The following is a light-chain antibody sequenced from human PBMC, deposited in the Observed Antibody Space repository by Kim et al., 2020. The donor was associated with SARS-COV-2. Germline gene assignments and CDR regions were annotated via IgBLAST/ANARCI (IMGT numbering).Light chain of an antibody. V-gene: IGKV3D-20*01. CDR1: QSVAANY. CDR2: HAS. Sequence: EIVLTQSPATLSLSPGQRATLSCGASQSVAANYLAWYQQTPGLAPRLLIYHASIRATGIPARFSGSGSGTDFTLTISSLEPEDFALYYCQQYGASPRTFGQGTKVDIK. J-gene: IGKJ1*01. CDR3: QQYGASPRT.